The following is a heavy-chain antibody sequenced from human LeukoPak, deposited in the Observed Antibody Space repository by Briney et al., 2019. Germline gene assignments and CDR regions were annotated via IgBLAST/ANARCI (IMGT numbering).Heavy chain of an antibody. CDR3: ASLRYFDWLDHYYYYGMDV. J-gene: IGHJ6*02. CDR2: ISYDGSNK. Sequence: GGSLRLSCAASGFTFSSYAMHWVRQAPGKGLMWVAVISYDGSNKYYADSVKGRFTISRDNSKNTLYLQMNSLRAEDTAVYYCASLRYFDWLDHYYYYGMDVWGQGTTVTVSS. CDR1: GFTFSSYA. D-gene: IGHD3-9*01. V-gene: IGHV3-30-3*01.